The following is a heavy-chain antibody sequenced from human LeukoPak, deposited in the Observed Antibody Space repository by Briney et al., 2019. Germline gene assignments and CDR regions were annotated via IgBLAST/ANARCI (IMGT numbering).Heavy chain of an antibody. CDR1: GFTFSHYS. CDR2: IRFTGSYI. D-gene: IGHD2-21*02. Sequence: PGGSLRLSCVASGFTFSHYSMNWVRQAPGKGLEWVSSIRFTGSYIYYADSVKGRFTISRDDAKNLLSLQMISLRAEDTAVYYCARALQTEGLLPLPDEYYYYGMDVWGQGITVTVSS. CDR3: ARALQTEGLLPLPDEYYYYGMDV. V-gene: IGHV3-21*01. J-gene: IGHJ6*02.